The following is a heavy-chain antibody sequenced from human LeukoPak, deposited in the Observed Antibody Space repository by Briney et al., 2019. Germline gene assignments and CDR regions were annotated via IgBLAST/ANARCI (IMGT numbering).Heavy chain of an antibody. CDR1: GYTFSSYG. CDR2: ISADNANT. J-gene: IGHJ5*02. CDR3: ARDFYSSSFDWFDP. Sequence: GASVKVSCKASGYTFSSYGISWVRQAPGQGLEWMGWISADNANTKYSEKFQGRVSMTTDTSTNTAYMDLRSLRSDDTAVYYCARDFYSSSFDWFDPWGQGTLVTVSS. V-gene: IGHV1-18*01. D-gene: IGHD6-13*01.